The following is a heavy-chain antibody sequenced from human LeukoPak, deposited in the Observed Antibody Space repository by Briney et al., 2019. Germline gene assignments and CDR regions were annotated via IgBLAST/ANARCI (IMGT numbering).Heavy chain of an antibody. J-gene: IGHJ5*02. CDR1: GFTFNNYG. V-gene: IGHV3-23*01. D-gene: IGHD3-22*01. CDR2: ISNDGGGT. Sequence: GGSLRLSCAASGFTFNNYGLIWVRQAPGKGLEWVSAISNDGGGTQYADFVEGRFTISRDNSKNTLFLQMSSLRAEDTALYYCAKGSSGYFADLWGQGTLVTVSS. CDR3: AKGSSGYFADL.